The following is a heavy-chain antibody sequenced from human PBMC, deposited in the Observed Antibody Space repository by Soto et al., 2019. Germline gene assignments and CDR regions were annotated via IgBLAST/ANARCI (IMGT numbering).Heavy chain of an antibody. D-gene: IGHD4-4*01. CDR2: ISYDGSNK. J-gene: IGHJ4*02. CDR1: GFTFSSYG. CDR3: ASGRRVTTLNSPFYD. Sequence: AGGSLRLSCAASGFTFSSYGMHWVRQAPGKGLEWVAVISYDGSNKYYADSVKGRFTISRDNSKNTLYLQMNSLRAEDTAVYYCASGRRVTTLNSPFYDWGQGTLVTVSS. V-gene: IGHV3-30*03.